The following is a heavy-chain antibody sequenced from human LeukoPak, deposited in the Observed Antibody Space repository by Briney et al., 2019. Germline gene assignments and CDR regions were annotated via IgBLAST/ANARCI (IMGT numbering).Heavy chain of an antibody. CDR2: IYHSGST. V-gene: IGHV4-38-2*02. Sequence: SETLSLTCTVSGYSISSGYYWGWIRQPPGKGLEWIGSIYHSGSTYYNPSLKSRVTISVDTSKNQFSLKLSSVTAADTAVYYCARPYSSGWNDAFDIWGKGTMVPVSS. CDR1: GYSISSGYY. J-gene: IGHJ3*02. CDR3: ARPYSSGWNDAFDI. D-gene: IGHD6-19*01.